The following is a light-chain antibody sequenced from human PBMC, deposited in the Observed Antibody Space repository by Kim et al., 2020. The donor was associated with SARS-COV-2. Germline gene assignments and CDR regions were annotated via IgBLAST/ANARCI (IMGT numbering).Light chain of an antibody. CDR2: AAS. V-gene: IGKV1-27*01. CDR3: QKCDSAPWT. CDR1: QDISNS. J-gene: IGKJ1*01. Sequence: DIQMTQSPSSLSASVGDRVTITCRASQDISNSLAWFQLKPVKAPKLLIYAASALQPGVPSRFSGSGSGTDFTLTVTSLQPEDVATYYCQKCDSAPWTFGQGTKVEIK.